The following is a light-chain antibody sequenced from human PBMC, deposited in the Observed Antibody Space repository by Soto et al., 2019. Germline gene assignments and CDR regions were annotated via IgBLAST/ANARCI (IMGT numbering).Light chain of an antibody. J-gene: IGKJ3*01. CDR1: QSVSSN. Sequence: EIVMTQSPATLSVSPGGRATLSCRASQSVSSNLAWYQQKPGQAPRLLIYGASTRATGIPARFSGSGSGTEFTLTISSLQSEDFAVYYCQQYNNWPPFTFGPGTRWIS. CDR3: QQYNNWPPFT. CDR2: GAS. V-gene: IGKV3-15*01.